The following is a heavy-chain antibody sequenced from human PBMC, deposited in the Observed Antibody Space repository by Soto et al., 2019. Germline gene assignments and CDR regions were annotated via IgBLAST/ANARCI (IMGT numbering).Heavy chain of an antibody. CDR2: INPNSGGT. CDR1: GYTFTGYY. CDR3: AMVRGVINPHPTILHYYGVDV. V-gene: IGHV1-2*04. Sequence: ASVKVSCKASGYTFTGYYMHWVRQAPGQGLEWMGWINPNSGGTNYAQKFQCWVTMTRDTSISTAYMELSRLRSDDTAVYYCAMVRGVINPHPTILHYYGVDVWGQGTSVTVSS. D-gene: IGHD3-10*01. J-gene: IGHJ6*02.